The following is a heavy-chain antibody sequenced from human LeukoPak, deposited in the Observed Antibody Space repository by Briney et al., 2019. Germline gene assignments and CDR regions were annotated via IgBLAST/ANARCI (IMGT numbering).Heavy chain of an antibody. V-gene: IGHV3-23*01. J-gene: IGHJ4*02. CDR1: GFTFSNYA. CDR3: AKAPWELPGRDLDY. Sequence: PGGSLRLSCAASGFTFSNYAMSWVRQAPGKGLEWVSAISGSGGSTYYADSVKGRFTISRDNSKNTLYLQMNSLRAEDTAVYYCAKAPWELPGRDLDYWGQGTLVTVSS. CDR2: ISGSGGST. D-gene: IGHD1-26*01.